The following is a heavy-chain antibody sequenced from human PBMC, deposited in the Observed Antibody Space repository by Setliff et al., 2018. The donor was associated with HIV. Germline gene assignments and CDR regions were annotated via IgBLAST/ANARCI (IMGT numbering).Heavy chain of an antibody. V-gene: IGHV4-4*09. D-gene: IGHD3-10*01. J-gene: IGHJ5*02. Sequence: SETLSLTCTVSGGSMNNYYWTWIRQPPGKGLEWIGYIYTSGSTKYNPSLKSRVSMSVDTSKSQFSLNLSSVTAADTAVYYCARSLDYSGSGSYYVGWFDLWGQGIPVTVSS. CDR3: ARSLDYSGSGSYYVGWFDL. CDR1: GGSMNNYY. CDR2: IYTSGST.